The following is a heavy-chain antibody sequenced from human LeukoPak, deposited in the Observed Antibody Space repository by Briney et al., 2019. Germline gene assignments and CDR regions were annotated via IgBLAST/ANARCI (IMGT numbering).Heavy chain of an antibody. J-gene: IGHJ5*02. CDR2: ISAYNGNT. CDR3: TRDAYSTSSSGFDP. D-gene: IGHD1-26*01. Sequence: GASVKVSSKASGYTFRTYGINWVRQAPGQGLEWMGWISAYNGNTNYAQKLQGRVTMTTDTSTSTAYMELRSLRSDDTAVYYCTRDAYSTSSSGFDPWGQGTRVTVSS. CDR1: GYTFRTYG. V-gene: IGHV1-18*01.